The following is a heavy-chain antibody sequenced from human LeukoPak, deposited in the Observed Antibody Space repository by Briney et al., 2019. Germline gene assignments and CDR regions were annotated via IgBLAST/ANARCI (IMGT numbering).Heavy chain of an antibody. CDR2: IQSDSGDT. CDR3: ARDLTVDLYTFFDY. CDR1: GYTFTGYH. Sequence: GASVKVSCKTTGYTFTGYHLHWVRQAPGQGLEWMALIQSDSGDTNYAQKFQGRVTVTRDKFTRTSYIEVDGLSSDDTAVYYCARDLTVDLYTFFDYWGQGTLVTVSS. D-gene: IGHD3-16*02. V-gene: IGHV1-2*02. J-gene: IGHJ4*02.